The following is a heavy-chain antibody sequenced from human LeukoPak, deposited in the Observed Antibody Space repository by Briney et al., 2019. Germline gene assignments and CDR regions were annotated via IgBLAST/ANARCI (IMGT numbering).Heavy chain of an antibody. J-gene: IGHJ4*02. V-gene: IGHV3-53*01. CDR2: FYTDGNT. D-gene: IGHD4-11*01. CDR3: TSYSDHPV. CDR1: GFTVGGKH. Sequence: PGGSLRLSCAVSGFTVGGKHMSWVRQAAGKGLEWVSVFYTDGNTYYADSVKGRFTISRDNSKNVLYIQMNSLRVEDTALYYCTSYSDHPVWGQGTLVTVSS.